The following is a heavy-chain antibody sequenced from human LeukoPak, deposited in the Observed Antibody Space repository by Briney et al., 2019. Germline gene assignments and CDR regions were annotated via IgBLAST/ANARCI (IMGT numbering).Heavy chain of an antibody. V-gene: IGHV3-21*01. CDR2: ISSSSSYI. Sequence: GGSLRLSCAASGFTFSSYSMNWVRQVPGKGLEWVSSISSSSSYIYYADSVKGRFTISRDNAKNSLYLQMNSLRAEDTAVYYCARIKSVVAPPDYWGQGTLVTVSS. D-gene: IGHD5-12*01. J-gene: IGHJ4*02. CDR3: ARIKSVVAPPDY. CDR1: GFTFSSYS.